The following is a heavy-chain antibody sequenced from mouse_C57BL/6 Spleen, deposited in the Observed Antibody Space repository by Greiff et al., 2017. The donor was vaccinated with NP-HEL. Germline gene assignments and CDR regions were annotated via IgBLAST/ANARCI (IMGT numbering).Heavy chain of an antibody. CDR3: ARGDYYGYDGDY. V-gene: IGHV1-26*01. CDR1: GYTFTDYY. D-gene: IGHD2-2*01. J-gene: IGHJ2*01. Sequence: EVQLQQSGPELVKPGASVKISCKASGYTFTDYYMNWVKQSHGKSLEWIGDINPNNGGTSYNQKFKGKATLTVDKSSSTAYMELRSLTSEDSAVYYCARGDYYGYDGDYWGQGTTLTVSS. CDR2: INPNNGGT.